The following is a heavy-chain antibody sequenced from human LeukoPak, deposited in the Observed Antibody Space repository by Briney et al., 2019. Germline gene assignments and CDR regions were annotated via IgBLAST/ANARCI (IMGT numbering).Heavy chain of an antibody. CDR3: ARDDLDYGGLDY. Sequence: SETLSLTCAVYGVSFSGYYWSWIRQPPGKGLEWIGEINHSGSTNYNPSLKSRATISVDTSKNQFSLKLSSVTAADTAVYYCARDDLDYGGLDYWGQGTLVTVSS. CDR2: INHSGST. D-gene: IGHD4-23*01. J-gene: IGHJ4*02. V-gene: IGHV4-34*01. CDR1: GVSFSGYY.